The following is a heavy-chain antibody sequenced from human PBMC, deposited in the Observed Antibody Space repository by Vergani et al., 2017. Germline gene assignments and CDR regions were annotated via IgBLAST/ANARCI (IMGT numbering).Heavy chain of an antibody. D-gene: IGHD3-22*01. CDR3: ARGSRYVSSGYYFDYFDY. Sequence: EVQLVQSGAEVKKPGESLKISCKGSGYSFTSYWIGWVRQMPGKGLEWMGIIYPGDSDTRYSPSFQGQVTISADKSISTAYLQWSSLKASDTAMYYCARGSRYVSSGYYFDYFDYWGQGTLVTVSS. CDR1: GYSFTSYW. CDR2: IYPGDSDT. V-gene: IGHV5-51*01. J-gene: IGHJ4*02.